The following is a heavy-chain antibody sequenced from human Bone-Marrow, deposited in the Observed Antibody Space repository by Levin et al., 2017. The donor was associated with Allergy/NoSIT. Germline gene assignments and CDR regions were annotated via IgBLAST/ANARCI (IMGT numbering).Heavy chain of an antibody. D-gene: IGHD3-10*01. J-gene: IGHJ4*02. Sequence: GGSLRLSCAASGFSFDDYGMSWVRQVPGRGLEWVSGITWNGGGSGYADSVKGRFTVSRDNAKNSLYLQMNSLRDDDTALYYCVRGDEGSGSYFCGSYWGQGALVTVTS. V-gene: IGHV3-20*04. CDR1: GFSFDDYG. CDR3: VRGDEGSGSYFCGSY. CDR2: ITWNGGGS.